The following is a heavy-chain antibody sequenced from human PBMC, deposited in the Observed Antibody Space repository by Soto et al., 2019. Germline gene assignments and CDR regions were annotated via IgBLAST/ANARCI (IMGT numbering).Heavy chain of an antibody. CDR2: INGDGSIT. CDR3: AKSESGSYYLDAFDI. Sequence: GGSLRLSCAASGFTFSSYWMHWVRQAPGKGLVWVSRINGDGSITTYADSVKGRFTISRDNAKNTLYLQMNSLRAENTAVYYCAKSESGSYYLDAFDIWGQGTMVTVSS. CDR1: GFTFSSYW. J-gene: IGHJ3*02. D-gene: IGHD1-26*01. V-gene: IGHV3-74*01.